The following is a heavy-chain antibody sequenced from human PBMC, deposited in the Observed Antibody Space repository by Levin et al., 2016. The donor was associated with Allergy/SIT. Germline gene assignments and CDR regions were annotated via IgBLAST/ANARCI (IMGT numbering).Heavy chain of an antibody. J-gene: IGHJ4*02. CDR2: IKQDGSGK. Sequence: GESLKISCAASGFTFSSYWMSWVRQAPGKGLEWVANIKQDGSGKYYVDSVKGRFTISRDNAKTSLYLQMNSLRAEDTAVYYCARDSKIPAGGSDYWGQGTLVTVSS. CDR1: GFTFSSYW. D-gene: IGHD6-13*01. V-gene: IGHV3-7*04. CDR3: ARDSKIPAGGSDY.